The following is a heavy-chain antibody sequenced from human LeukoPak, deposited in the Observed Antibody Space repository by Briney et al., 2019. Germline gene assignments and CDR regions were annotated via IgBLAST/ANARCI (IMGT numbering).Heavy chain of an antibody. CDR2: INPNSGGT. CDR3: AKDIVVVPASYDDAFDI. J-gene: IGHJ3*02. Sequence: ASVKVSCKASGYTFTGYYMHRVRQAPGQGLEWMGWINPNSGGTNYAQKFQGRVTMTRDTSISTAYMELSRLRSDDTAVYYCAKDIVVVPASYDDAFDIWGQGTMVTVSS. V-gene: IGHV1-2*02. CDR1: GYTFTGYY. D-gene: IGHD2-2*01.